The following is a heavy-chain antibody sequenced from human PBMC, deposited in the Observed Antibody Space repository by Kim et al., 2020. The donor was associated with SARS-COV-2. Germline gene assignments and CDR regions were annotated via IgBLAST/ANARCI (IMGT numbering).Heavy chain of an antibody. CDR3: AREKRYCSGGSCQRGFDY. D-gene: IGHD2-15*01. V-gene: IGHV1-69*13. CDR1: GGTFSSYA. J-gene: IGHJ4*02. CDR2: IIPIFGTA. Sequence: SVKVSCKASGGTFSSYAISWVRQAPGQGLEWMGGIIPIFGTANYAQKFQGRVTITADESTSTAYMELSSLRSEDTAVYYCAREKRYCSGGSCQRGFDYWGQGTLVTVSS.